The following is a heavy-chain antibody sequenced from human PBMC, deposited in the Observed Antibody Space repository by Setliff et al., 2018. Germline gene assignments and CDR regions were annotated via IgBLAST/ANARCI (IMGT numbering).Heavy chain of an antibody. CDR2: INPNSGGT. CDR3: ARSRLYGGWFDP. CDR1: GGTFSSNG. V-gene: IGHV1-2*02. Sequence: ASVKVSCKTSGGTFSSNGFSWVRQAPGQGLEWMGWINPNSGGTNYAQKFQGRVTMTRDTSISTAYMELSRLRSDDTAVYSCARSRLYGGWFDPWGQGTLVTVSS. J-gene: IGHJ5*02. D-gene: IGHD4-17*01.